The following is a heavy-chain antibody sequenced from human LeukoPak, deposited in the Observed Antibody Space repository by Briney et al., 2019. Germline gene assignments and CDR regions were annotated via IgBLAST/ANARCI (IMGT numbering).Heavy chain of an antibody. J-gene: IGHJ4*02. D-gene: IGHD3-16*01. CDR1: GFTVSSNY. CDR3: ARGTDDYVWGTDDY. CDR2: IYSGGSK. V-gene: IGHV3-53*01. Sequence: GGSLSLSCEASGFTVSSNYMSWFRQAQGKGLEWVSVIYSGGSKYYADSVKGRFTISRDNSKNTLYLQMSSLRAEDTAVYYCARGTDDYVWGTDDYWGQGTLVTVSS.